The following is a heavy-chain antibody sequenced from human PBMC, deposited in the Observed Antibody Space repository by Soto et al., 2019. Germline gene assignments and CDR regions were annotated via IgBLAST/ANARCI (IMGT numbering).Heavy chain of an antibody. CDR3: ARRGKQTGDEYFDY. CDR1: GGTFSSYA. Sequence: QVQLVQSGAAVKKPGSSVKVSCKASGGTFSSYAISWVRQAPGQGLEWMGGIIPIFGTANYAQKFQGRVTITGDQSTDTAYMELGRLRSEDKAVYYCARRGKQTGDEYFDYWGQGNLVTVSS. J-gene: IGHJ4*02. V-gene: IGHV1-69*01. CDR2: IIPIFGTA. D-gene: IGHD7-27*01.